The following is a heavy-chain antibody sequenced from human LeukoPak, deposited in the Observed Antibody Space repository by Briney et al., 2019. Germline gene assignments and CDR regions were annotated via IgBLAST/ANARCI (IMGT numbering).Heavy chain of an antibody. D-gene: IGHD2-21*02. Sequence: GGSLGLSCAASGFNFANHAMSWVRQTPGKGLEWVSAISGGGDITYYADSVKGRFTISRDNSKDTLFLQMHSLRPGDTAVYYCVREDTPATANYWGQGTLVTISS. CDR1: GFNFANHA. V-gene: IGHV3-23*01. CDR2: ISGGGDIT. CDR3: VREDTPATANY. J-gene: IGHJ4*02.